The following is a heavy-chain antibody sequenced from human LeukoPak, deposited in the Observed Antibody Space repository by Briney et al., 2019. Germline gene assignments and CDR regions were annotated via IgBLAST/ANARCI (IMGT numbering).Heavy chain of an antibody. J-gene: IGHJ4*02. V-gene: IGHV3-21*01. CDR2: ISSTSTYI. Sequence: GGSLRLSCAAAGFTFSSYSMNWVRQAPGKGLEWVSSISSTSTYIYYADSVKGRFTISRDNAKNSLYLQVNSLRAEDTAVYYCARGGFGELYWGQGTLVTVSS. CDR1: GFTFSSYS. CDR3: ARGGFGELY. D-gene: IGHD3-10*01.